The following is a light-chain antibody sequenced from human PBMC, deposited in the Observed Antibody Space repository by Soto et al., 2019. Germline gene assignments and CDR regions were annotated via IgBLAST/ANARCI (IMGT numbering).Light chain of an antibody. Sequence: DIVLTQSPDTLSLSPGERVTLSCMASQSFRNNYLAWYQKKPGQAPRLLIYETYRRATGIPDRFSGSGSGIDFTLTISRLEPEDFAVYVSKQYGGXSRTCGPGTKV. V-gene: IGKV3-20*01. CDR3: KQYGGXSRT. J-gene: IGKJ1*01. CDR1: QSFRNNY. CDR2: ETY.